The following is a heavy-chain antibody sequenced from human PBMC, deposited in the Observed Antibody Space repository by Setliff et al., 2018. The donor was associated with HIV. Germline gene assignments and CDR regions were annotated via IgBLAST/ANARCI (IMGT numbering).Heavy chain of an antibody. D-gene: IGHD6-19*01. CDR2: IIPLFGTE. CDR3: ARAASIAVAGDH. Sequence: SVKVSCKAYGDTLTNYALSWVRQAPGQGLEWMGGIIPLFGTEDYAQKFQGRVTITADESTNTAYMELRSLTSDDTAVYYCARAASIAVAGDHWGQGTLVTVSS. CDR1: GDTLTNYA. J-gene: IGHJ4*02. V-gene: IGHV1-69*13.